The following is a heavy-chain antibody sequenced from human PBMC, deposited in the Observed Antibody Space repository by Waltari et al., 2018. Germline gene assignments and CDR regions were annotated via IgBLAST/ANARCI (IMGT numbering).Heavy chain of an antibody. Sequence: QVQLVQSGSEVNTPGASVKVSCKASGYTFTSYYIPWVLQAPGPGLEWMGISNPSGGSTSYAQKFQGRVTMTRDTSTSTVYMELSSLRSEDTAMYYCARGARPYCSGGSCFTLDYWGQGTLVTVSS. V-gene: IGHV1-46*01. CDR3: ARGARPYCSGGSCFTLDY. CDR1: GYTFTSYY. D-gene: IGHD2-15*01. J-gene: IGHJ4*02. CDR2: SNPSGGST.